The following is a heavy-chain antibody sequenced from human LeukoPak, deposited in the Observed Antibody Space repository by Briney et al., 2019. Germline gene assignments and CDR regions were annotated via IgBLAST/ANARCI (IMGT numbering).Heavy chain of an antibody. D-gene: IGHD4-17*01. CDR2: IYPGDSDT. CDR1: GYSFTSYW. Sequence: GEPLKISFRGSGYSFTSYWIGWVRQMPGKGLEWMGIIYPGDSDTRYSPSFQGQVTISADKSISTAYLQWSSLKASDTAMYYCAAAHDYGDYVSLDYWGQGTLVTVSS. J-gene: IGHJ4*02. CDR3: AAAHDYGDYVSLDY. V-gene: IGHV5-51*01.